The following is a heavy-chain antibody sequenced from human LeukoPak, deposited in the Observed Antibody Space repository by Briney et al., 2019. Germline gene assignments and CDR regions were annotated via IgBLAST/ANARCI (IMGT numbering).Heavy chain of an antibody. Sequence: GGSLRLSRAASGFTFSSYSMNWVRQAPGKGLGWVSYISSSSSTIYYADSVKGRFTISRDNAKNSLYLQMNSLRAEDTAVYYCARDGDVTASSYYYYMDVWGKGTTVTVSS. CDR3: ARDGDVTASSYYYYMDV. V-gene: IGHV3-48*04. CDR1: GFTFSSYS. CDR2: ISSSSSTI. D-gene: IGHD1-20*01. J-gene: IGHJ6*03.